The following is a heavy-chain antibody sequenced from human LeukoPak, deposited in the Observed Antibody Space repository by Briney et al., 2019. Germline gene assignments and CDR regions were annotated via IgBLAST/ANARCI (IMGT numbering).Heavy chain of an antibody. CDR3: ARAQAVAGTGGFDP. D-gene: IGHD6-19*01. CDR2: ISSDGSTT. Sequence: GGSLRLSCAASGFSFNSYWMHWVRQVPGKGLVWVSRISSDGSTTSYADSVKGRFTNSRDNAKNTLYLQMNSLRDEDTAIYYCARAQAVAGTGGFDPWGQGTLVTVSS. V-gene: IGHV3-74*01. J-gene: IGHJ5*02. CDR1: GFSFNSYW.